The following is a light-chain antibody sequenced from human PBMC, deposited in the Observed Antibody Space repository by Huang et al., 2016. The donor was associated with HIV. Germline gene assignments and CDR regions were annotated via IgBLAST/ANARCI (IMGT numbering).Light chain of an antibody. J-gene: IGKJ2*01. CDR1: QTVGNAY. CDR3: QQFDGSLYT. Sequence: GEGATLSCRASQTVGNAYLAWYQQKPGQPPTLLIYGASTRATGIPDRFSGSGSGTDLTLTISRLEPEDFAVYYCQQFDGSLYTFGQGTNVEIK. CDR2: GAS. V-gene: IGKV3-20*01.